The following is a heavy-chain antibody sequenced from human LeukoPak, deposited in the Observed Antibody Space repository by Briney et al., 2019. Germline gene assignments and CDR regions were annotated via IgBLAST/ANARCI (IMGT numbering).Heavy chain of an antibody. Sequence: GRSLRLSCAASGFTFSSYAMHWVRQAPGKGLEWVAVISYDGSNKYYADSVKGRFTISRDNSKNTLYLQMNSLRAEDTAVYYCARGGPTLSSGWSHFDYWGQGTLVTVSS. CDR3: ARGGPTLSSGWSHFDY. V-gene: IGHV3-30-3*01. CDR1: GFTFSSYA. J-gene: IGHJ4*02. D-gene: IGHD6-19*01. CDR2: ISYDGSNK.